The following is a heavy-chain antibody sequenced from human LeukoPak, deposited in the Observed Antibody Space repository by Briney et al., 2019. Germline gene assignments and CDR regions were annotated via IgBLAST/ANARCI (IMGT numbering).Heavy chain of an antibody. V-gene: IGHV3-74*01. J-gene: IGHJ4*02. Sequence: GGSLRLSCAASGFTFSVFWMFWVRQAPGQGLVWVSHISPDGRSTNYADSVKGRFTISRDNARNTLYLQLNSLTAEDTAVYYCAMGYKSAYSWDYWGQGTLVTVSS. CDR1: GFTFSVFW. CDR2: ISPDGRST. D-gene: IGHD5-18*01. CDR3: AMGYKSAYSWDY.